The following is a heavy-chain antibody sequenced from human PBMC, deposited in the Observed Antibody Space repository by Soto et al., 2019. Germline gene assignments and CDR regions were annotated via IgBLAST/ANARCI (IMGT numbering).Heavy chain of an antibody. Sequence: QAQLVQSGAEVKKPGASVKVSCKASGYDFNSYGITWVRQAHGQGLEWLGWISPYSDDTKYAQKLQGRVTVTMDRSSRTVYMDLRSLRSNDTAIYYCARGGYYDSSGSRNYHYYGMNVWGQGTTVTFSS. CDR3: ARGGYYDSSGSRNYHYYGMNV. J-gene: IGHJ6*02. V-gene: IGHV1-18*01. D-gene: IGHD3-22*01. CDR1: GYDFNSYG. CDR2: ISPYSDDT.